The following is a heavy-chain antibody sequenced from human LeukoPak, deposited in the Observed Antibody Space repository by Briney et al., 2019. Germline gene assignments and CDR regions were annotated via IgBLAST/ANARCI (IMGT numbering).Heavy chain of an antibody. CDR2: ISSSSSAI. D-gene: IGHD3-22*01. V-gene: IGHV3-48*01. J-gene: IGHJ4*02. CDR3: AKGGYYYDSSGYYPY. CDR1: GFTFISYG. Sequence: GGSLRLSCAASGFTFISYGMNWVRQAPGKGLEWVSYISSSSSAIYYADSVKGRFTISRDNAKKSLYLQMNYLRAEDTAVYYCAKGGYYYDSSGYYPYWGQGTLVTVSS.